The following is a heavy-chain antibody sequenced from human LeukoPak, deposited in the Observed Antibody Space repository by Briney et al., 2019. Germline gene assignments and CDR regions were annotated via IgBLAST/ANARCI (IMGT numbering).Heavy chain of an antibody. Sequence: GGSLRLSCAASGFTFSSYGMHWVRQAPGKGLEWVAVISYDGSNKYYADSVKGRFTISRDNARNSLYLQMNGLRAEDTAVYYCARDRGITSFGVVITLDHWGQGTVVTVPS. CDR1: GFTFSSYG. V-gene: IGHV3-30*03. CDR3: ARDRGITSFGVVITLDH. CDR2: ISYDGSNK. D-gene: IGHD3-3*01. J-gene: IGHJ4*02.